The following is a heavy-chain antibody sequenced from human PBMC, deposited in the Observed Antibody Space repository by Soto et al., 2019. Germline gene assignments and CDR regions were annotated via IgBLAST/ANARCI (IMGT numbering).Heavy chain of an antibody. Sequence: QVQLVQSGEEMRKPGASVKVSCKASGYTFTNFGISWVRQAPGQGLEWMGWISAYNGNTNHAQKLRGRLIMTTDTSTSTAYMELRSLRSDDPAVYYCARKDITIFGVIITPVDYWGQGTLVTVSS. CDR3: ARKDITIFGVIITPVDY. CDR1: GYTFTNFG. CDR2: ISAYNGNT. J-gene: IGHJ4*02. D-gene: IGHD3-3*01. V-gene: IGHV1-18*01.